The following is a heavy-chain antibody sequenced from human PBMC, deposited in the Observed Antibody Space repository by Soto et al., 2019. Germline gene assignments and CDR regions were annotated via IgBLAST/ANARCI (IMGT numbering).Heavy chain of an antibody. CDR3: AGGRGDYYYGMDV. CDR2: IYYSGST. CDR1: GGSISSSSYY. V-gene: IGHV4-39*01. J-gene: IGHJ6*02. D-gene: IGHD3-10*01. Sequence: QLQLQESGPGLVKPSETLSLTCTVSGGSISSSSYYWGWIRQPPGKGLEWIGSIYYSGSTYYNPSLKSRVTISVDTSKNQFSLKLSSVTAADTAAYYCAGGRGDYYYGMDVWGQGTTVTVSS.